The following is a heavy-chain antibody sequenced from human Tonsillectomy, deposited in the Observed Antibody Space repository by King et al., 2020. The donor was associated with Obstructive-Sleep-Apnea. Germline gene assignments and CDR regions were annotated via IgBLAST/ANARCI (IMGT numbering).Heavy chain of an antibody. CDR1: GASVNNFY. CDR2: IYTSGST. Sequence: LQLQESGPGLVEPSETLSLTCTVYGASVNNFYWSWIRQPAGEGLEWIGRIYTSGSTDYNPSLKSRVTMSVDMSKNQFSLKLTSVTAADTAVYYCARVGETIYYYYGMDVWGQGTTVTVSS. J-gene: IGHJ6*02. D-gene: IGHD1-7*01. V-gene: IGHV4-4*07. CDR3: ARVGETIYYYYGMDV.